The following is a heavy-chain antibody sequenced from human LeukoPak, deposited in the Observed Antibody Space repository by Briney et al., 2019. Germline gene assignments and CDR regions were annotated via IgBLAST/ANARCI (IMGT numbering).Heavy chain of an antibody. CDR1: GGSISGYY. D-gene: IGHD3/OR15-3a*01. CDR3: ARHKDGRRRADYYFDY. CDR2: IYYNGVT. V-gene: IGHV4-59*08. J-gene: IGHJ4*02. Sequence: PSETLSLTCTVSGGSISGYYWSWVRQPPGKGLEWVGHIYYNGVTNNNPSLKSRVTISVDPSKNQFSLELSSVTAADTAVYYCARHKDGRRRADYYFDYWGQGTLVTVSS.